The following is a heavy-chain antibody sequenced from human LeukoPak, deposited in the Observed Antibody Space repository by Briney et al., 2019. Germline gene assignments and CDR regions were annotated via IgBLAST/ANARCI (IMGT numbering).Heavy chain of an antibody. CDR2: INSDGSWT. CDR1: GNYW. CDR3: VSFYETY. D-gene: IGHD2-2*01. J-gene: IGHJ4*02. Sequence: EGSLRLSCAASGNYWMHWVRQAPGKGLVWVSHINSDGSWTSYADSVKGRFTISKDNAKNTVYLQMNNLRAEDTAVYYCVSFYETYWGRGTLVTVSS. V-gene: IGHV3-74*01.